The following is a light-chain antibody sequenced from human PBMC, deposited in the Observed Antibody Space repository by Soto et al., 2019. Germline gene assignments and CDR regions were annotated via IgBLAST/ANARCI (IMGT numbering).Light chain of an antibody. J-gene: IGKJ1*01. V-gene: IGKV3-20*01. CDR3: QQYGSSPRT. Sequence: EIVLTQSPGTLSLSPGERATLSCRASQSVSSSYLAWYQQKPGQAPRLLISDASSRATGIPDRFTGSGSGTDFTLTIRRLEPEDLAVYYCQQYGSSPRTFGQGTKVEIK. CDR2: DAS. CDR1: QSVSSSY.